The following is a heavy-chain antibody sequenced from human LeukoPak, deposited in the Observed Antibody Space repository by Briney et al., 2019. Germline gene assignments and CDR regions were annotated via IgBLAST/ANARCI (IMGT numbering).Heavy chain of an antibody. CDR2: INSDGSST. CDR1: GFTFSSYW. V-gene: IGHV3-74*01. D-gene: IGHD2/OR15-2a*01. Sequence: PGGSLRLSCAASGFTFSSYWMHWVRQAPGKGLMWVSRINSDGSSTSYADSVKGRFTISRDNAKNTLYLQMNSRRAEDTAVYYCTRLSTSDIWGQGTMVTVSS. CDR3: TRLSTSDI. J-gene: IGHJ3*02.